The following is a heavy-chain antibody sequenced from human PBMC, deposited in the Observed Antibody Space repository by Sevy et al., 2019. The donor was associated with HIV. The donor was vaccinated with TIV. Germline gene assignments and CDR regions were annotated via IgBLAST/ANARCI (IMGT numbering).Heavy chain of an antibody. D-gene: IGHD6-19*01. CDR3: ARDPERGPVTGSLDY. Sequence: GGSLRLSCVASAFTCSGYSMNWVRQAPGKGLEWVSSISSLSNYIYYADSVKGRFTISRDNTKNSLYLQMNSLRAEDTAVYYCARDPERGPVTGSLDYWGQGTLVTVSS. V-gene: IGHV3-21*01. J-gene: IGHJ4*02. CDR2: ISSLSNYI. CDR1: AFTCSGYS.